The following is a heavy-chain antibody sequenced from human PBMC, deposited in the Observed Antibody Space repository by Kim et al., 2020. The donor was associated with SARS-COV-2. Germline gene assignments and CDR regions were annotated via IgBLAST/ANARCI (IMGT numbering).Heavy chain of an antibody. D-gene: IGHD6-13*01. CDR1: GASITRFY. V-gene: IGHV4-4*08. CDR2: IHSSGNT. CDR3: ARRAEGGSGWFNWLDP. J-gene: IGHJ5*02. Sequence: SETLSLTCIVSGASITRFYWSWIRQPPGKGLEWIGNIHSSGNTNYNPSLKSRVTISVDTSKNQFSLGLNSVTASDTAVYYCARRAEGGSGWFNWLDPWGQGTMVTVSS.